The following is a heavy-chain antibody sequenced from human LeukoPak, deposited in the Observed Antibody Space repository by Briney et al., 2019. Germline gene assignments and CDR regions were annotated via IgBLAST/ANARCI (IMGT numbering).Heavy chain of an antibody. CDR1: GGSISNYY. D-gene: IGHD1-26*01. CDR3: ARRSAGATHFDY. Sequence: SETLSLTCTVSGGSISNYYWTWIRQPPGKGLEWIGYIYYSGSTYYNPSLKSRVTISVDTSKNQFSLKLSSVTAADTAVYYCARRSAGATHFDYWGQGTLVTVSS. J-gene: IGHJ4*02. V-gene: IGHV4-59*08. CDR2: IYYSGST.